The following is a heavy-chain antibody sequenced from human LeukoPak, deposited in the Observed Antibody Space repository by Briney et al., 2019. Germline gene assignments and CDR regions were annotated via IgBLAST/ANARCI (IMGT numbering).Heavy chain of an antibody. CDR1: GFTFSSYV. Sequence: PGGSLRLSCAASGFTFSSYVMSWVRQAPGKGLEWVSAISGSGGSTYYADSVKGRFTISRDNSKNMLYLQMNSLRAEDTAVYYCASGDYGNWFDPWGQGTLVTVSS. CDR2: ISGSGGST. V-gene: IGHV3-23*01. CDR3: ASGDYGNWFDP. D-gene: IGHD4/OR15-4a*01. J-gene: IGHJ5*02.